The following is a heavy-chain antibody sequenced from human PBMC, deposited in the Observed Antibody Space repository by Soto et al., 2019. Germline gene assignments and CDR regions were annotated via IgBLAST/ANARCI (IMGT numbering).Heavy chain of an antibody. D-gene: IGHD1-26*01. J-gene: IGHJ4*02. CDR3: ARELPVGANTADY. V-gene: IGHV3-11*06. Sequence: GGSLRLSCAASGFTFSDYYMSWIRQAPGKGLEWVSYISSSSSYTNYADSVKSRFTISRDNAKNSLYLQMNSLRAEDTAVYYCARELPVGANTADYWGQGTLVTVSS. CDR2: ISSSSSYT. CDR1: GFTFSDYY.